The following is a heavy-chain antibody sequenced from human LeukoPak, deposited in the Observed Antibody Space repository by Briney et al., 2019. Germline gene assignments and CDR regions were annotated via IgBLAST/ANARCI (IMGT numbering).Heavy chain of an antibody. V-gene: IGHV4-61*02. J-gene: IGHJ6*03. CDR1: GDSFSSGDYY. D-gene: IGHD6-13*01. Sequence: PSETLSLTCTVSGDSFSSGDYYWSWIRQPAGKGLEWIGRISSSGSTNYNPSLKSRVTISVDTSKNQFSLKLSSVTAADTAVYYCARERGYSSSWYHYYYYYMDVWGKGTTVTISS. CDR2: ISSSGST. CDR3: ARERGYSSSWYHYYYYYMDV.